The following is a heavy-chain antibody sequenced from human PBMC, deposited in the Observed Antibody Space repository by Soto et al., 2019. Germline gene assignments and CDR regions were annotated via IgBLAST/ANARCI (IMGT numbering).Heavy chain of an antibody. V-gene: IGHV1-8*01. D-gene: IGHD3-16*02. CDR1: GYTFTSYD. Sequence: ASVKVSCKASGYTFTSYDINWVRQATGQGLEWMGWMNPNSGNTGYAQKFQGRVTMTRNTSISTAYMELSSLRSEDTAVYYCAKAFYVWGSYPQNNWGQGTLVTVSS. CDR3: AKAFYVWGSYPQNN. CDR2: MNPNSGNT. J-gene: IGHJ4*02.